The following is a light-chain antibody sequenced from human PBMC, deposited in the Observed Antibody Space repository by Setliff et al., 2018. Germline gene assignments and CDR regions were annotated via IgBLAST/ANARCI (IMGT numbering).Light chain of an antibody. V-gene: IGKV1-5*03. J-gene: IGKJ2*01. CDR3: QQYNSYPYT. CDR1: QSISDW. CDR2: KAS. Sequence: DIQMTQSPSALSASVGDRVTITCRASQSISDWLSWFQQKPGKAPKVLIYKASSLESGVPSRFSGSASGTEFTLTISSLQPDDFATYYCQQYNSYPYTFGQGTKVDIK.